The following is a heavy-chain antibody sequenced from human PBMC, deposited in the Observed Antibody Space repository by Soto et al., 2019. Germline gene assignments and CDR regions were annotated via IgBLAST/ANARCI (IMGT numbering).Heavy chain of an antibody. CDR3: ARERSSSWPDFDY. D-gene: IGHD6-13*01. CDR2: IHYSGNT. Sequence: PSETLSLTCTVSGGSISSSSYYWGWIRQPPGKGLEWIGSIHYSGNTYYNPSLKSRVTISVDTAKNQFSLKLSSVTAADTAVYYCARERSSSWPDFDYWGQGTLVTVSS. V-gene: IGHV4-39*02. CDR1: GGSISSSSYY. J-gene: IGHJ4*02.